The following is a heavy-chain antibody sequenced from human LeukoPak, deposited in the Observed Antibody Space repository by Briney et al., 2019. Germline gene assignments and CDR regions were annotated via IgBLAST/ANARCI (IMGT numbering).Heavy chain of an antibody. Sequence: SETLSLTCTVSGGSISSGDYYWSWIRQPPGKGLEWIGYIYYSGSTYCNPSLKSRVTISVDTSKNQFSLKLSSVTAADTAVYYCARLGYCSSTSCYTLQGWFDPWGQGTLVTVSS. D-gene: IGHD2-2*02. CDR3: ARLGYCSSTSCYTLQGWFDP. CDR1: GGSISSGDYY. CDR2: IYYSGST. J-gene: IGHJ5*02. V-gene: IGHV4-30-4*01.